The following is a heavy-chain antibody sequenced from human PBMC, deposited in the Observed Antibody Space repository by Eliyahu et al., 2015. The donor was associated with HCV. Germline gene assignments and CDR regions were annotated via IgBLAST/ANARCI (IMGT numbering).Heavy chain of an antibody. J-gene: IGHJ4*02. V-gene: IGHV1-69*04. CDR1: GGTFSSYA. CDR2: IIPILGIA. Sequence: QVQLVQSGAEVKKPGSSVKVSCKASGGTFSSYAIXWVRQAPGQGXEWMGRIIPILGIANYAQKFQGRVTITADKSTSTAYMELSSLRSEDTAVYYCARDHIQAGYPAYWGQGTLVTVSS. D-gene: IGHD3-9*01. CDR3: ARDHIQAGYPAY.